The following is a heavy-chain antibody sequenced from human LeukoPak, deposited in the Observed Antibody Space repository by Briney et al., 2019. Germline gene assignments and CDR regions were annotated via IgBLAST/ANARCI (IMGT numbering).Heavy chain of an antibody. D-gene: IGHD3-10*01. CDR1: GGSFSGYY. J-gene: IGHJ4*02. Sequence: KPSETLSLTCAVYGGSFSGYYWSWIRQPPGKGLEWIGEINHSGSTNCNPSLKSRVTISVDTSKNQFSLKLSSVTAADTAVYYCAREGYGSGSYYSVADYWGQGTLVTVSS. V-gene: IGHV4-34*01. CDR2: INHSGST. CDR3: AREGYGSGSYYSVADY.